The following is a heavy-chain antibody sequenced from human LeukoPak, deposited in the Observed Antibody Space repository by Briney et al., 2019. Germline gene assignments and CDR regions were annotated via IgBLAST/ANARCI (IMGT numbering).Heavy chain of an antibody. CDR2: INPSGGST. D-gene: IGHD3-3*01. V-gene: IGHV1-46*01. Sequence: AGVTVSFKGSGYTFTIYYMHGVGRAPGKGGEGMGLINPSGGSTSYAQKFQGRVTMTRDTSTSTVYMELSSLRSEDTAVYYCARGPIGYYDFWSGYPDYWGQGTLVTVSS. CDR3: ARGPIGYYDFWSGYPDY. CDR1: GYTFTIYY. J-gene: IGHJ4*02.